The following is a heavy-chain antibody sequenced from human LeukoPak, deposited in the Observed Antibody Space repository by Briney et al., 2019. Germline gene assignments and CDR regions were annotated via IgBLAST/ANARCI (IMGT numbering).Heavy chain of an antibody. D-gene: IGHD5-18*01. CDR3: AREPRLGIQLWPRGFGY. J-gene: IGHJ4*02. Sequence: GSLRLSCAAPGLTVSSNYMTWIRQPPGKGLEWIGEINHSGSTNYNPSFKSRVTISVDTSKNQFSLKLSSVTAADTAVYYCAREPRLGIQLWPRGFGYWGQGTLVTVSS. CDR2: INHSGST. V-gene: IGHV4-34*01. CDR1: GLTVSSNY.